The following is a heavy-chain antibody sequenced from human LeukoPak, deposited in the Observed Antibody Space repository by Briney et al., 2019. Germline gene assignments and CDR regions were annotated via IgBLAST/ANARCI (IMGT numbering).Heavy chain of an antibody. CDR3: ARDKRGLDQPDN. D-gene: IGHD1/OR15-1a*01. J-gene: IGHJ4*02. Sequence: GASVTVSCTASGYTFTIYGISWVRQAPGQGLEWMGWISAYNGNTNYAQKLQGRVTMTTDTSTSTAYMELRSLRSDDTAVYYCARDKRGLDQPDNWGQGTLVTVSS. CDR2: ISAYNGNT. V-gene: IGHV1-18*01. CDR1: GYTFTIYG.